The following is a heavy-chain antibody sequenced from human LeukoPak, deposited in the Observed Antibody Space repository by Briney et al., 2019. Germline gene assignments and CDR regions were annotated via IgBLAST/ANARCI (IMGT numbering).Heavy chain of an antibody. CDR3: ARQAGSGFDY. CDR2: VKSDGGGI. CDR1: GFTFTDYW. D-gene: IGHD3-10*01. V-gene: IGHV3-74*01. Sequence: GGSLRLSCAVSGFTFTDYWFHWVRQAPGKGLEWVSRVKSDGGGINYGDSVKGQFTMSRDNAKNTLYLQMNSLRAEDTAVYYCARQAGSGFDYWGQGSLVTVSS. J-gene: IGHJ4*02.